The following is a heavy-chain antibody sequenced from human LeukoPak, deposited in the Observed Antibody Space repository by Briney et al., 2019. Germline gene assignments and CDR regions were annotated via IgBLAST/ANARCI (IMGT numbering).Heavy chain of an antibody. Sequence: GSLRLSCAVSGFSFSSYAMSWVRQPPGKGLEWIGEINHSGSTNYNPSLKSRVTISVDTSKNQFSLKLSSVTAADTAVYYCARGSGGYNSTFDYWGQGTLVTVSS. J-gene: IGHJ4*02. D-gene: IGHD5-24*01. V-gene: IGHV4-34*01. CDR2: INHSGST. CDR1: GFSFSSYA. CDR3: ARGSGGYNSTFDY.